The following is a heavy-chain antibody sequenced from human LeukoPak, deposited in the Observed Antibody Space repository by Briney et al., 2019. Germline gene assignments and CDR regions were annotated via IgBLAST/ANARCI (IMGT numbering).Heavy chain of an antibody. Sequence: GRSLRLSCAASGFTFSSYSMNWVRQAPGKGLEWVASISSSSSYIYSADSVKGRIAISRDNAKNSLWLQINSLRAEDTAVYYRARDMSSGYDFDYWGQGTLVTVSS. CDR3: ARDMSSGYDFDY. CDR1: GFTFSSYS. D-gene: IGHD5-12*01. J-gene: IGHJ4*02. CDR2: ISSSSSYI. V-gene: IGHV3-21*01.